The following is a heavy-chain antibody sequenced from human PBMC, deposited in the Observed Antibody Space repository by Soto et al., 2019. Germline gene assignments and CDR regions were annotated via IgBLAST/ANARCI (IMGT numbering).Heavy chain of an antibody. Sequence: QVQLVESGGGVVQPGRSLRLSCAASGFMFSNHGMHWVRQAPGKGLEWVAVIWSDGNNRYYADSVKGRFTISRDNSKNTVYLQMNSLRGEDTAVSYCVRWVNWNDEASDYWGQGTLVTVSS. D-gene: IGHD1-1*01. CDR3: VRWVNWNDEASDY. CDR2: IWSDGNNR. CDR1: GFMFSNHG. J-gene: IGHJ4*02. V-gene: IGHV3-33*01.